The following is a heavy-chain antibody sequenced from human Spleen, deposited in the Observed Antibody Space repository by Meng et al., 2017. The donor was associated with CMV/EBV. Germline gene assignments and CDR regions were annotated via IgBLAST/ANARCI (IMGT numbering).Heavy chain of an antibody. D-gene: IGHD2/OR15-2a*01. CDR1: GYTFTGYY. Sequence: ASVKVSCKASGYTFTGYYIHWVRQAPGQGLEWMAWINPDTGYTNYVKKFQGRVTLTRDTFISTAYLELGNLRSDETAVDYCGDPFYIYASFWHGDSWGQGTLVTVSS. J-gene: IGHJ4*02. CDR3: GDPFYIYASFWHGDS. V-gene: IGHV1-2*02. CDR2: INPDTGYT.